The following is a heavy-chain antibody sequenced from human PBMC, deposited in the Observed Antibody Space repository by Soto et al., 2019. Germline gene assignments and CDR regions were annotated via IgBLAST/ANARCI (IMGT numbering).Heavy chain of an antibody. Sequence: GGSLRLSCAASGFTFSSYWMSWVRQAPGKGLEWVANIKQDGSEKYYVESVKGRFTISRDNAKNSLYLQMNSLRAKDTAVYYCARDWAPYGMDVWGQGTTVTVSS. V-gene: IGHV3-7*01. CDR3: ARDWAPYGMDV. D-gene: IGHD3-16*01. J-gene: IGHJ6*02. CDR2: IKQDGSEK. CDR1: GFTFSSYW.